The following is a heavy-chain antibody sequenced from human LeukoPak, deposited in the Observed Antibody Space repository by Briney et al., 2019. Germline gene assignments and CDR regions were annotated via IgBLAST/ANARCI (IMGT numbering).Heavy chain of an antibody. CDR3: ARVEWMGRMDY. Sequence: GGSLRLSCAASGFTFSDYYMSWIRQVPGKGLEWVSGINLRGDSTAYGDSVKGRFTISRDNAKNSLYLQMNSLRAEDTAVYYCARVEWMGRMDYWGQGTLITVSS. CDR2: INLRGDST. J-gene: IGHJ4*02. V-gene: IGHV3-20*04. D-gene: IGHD3-3*01. CDR1: GFTFSDYY.